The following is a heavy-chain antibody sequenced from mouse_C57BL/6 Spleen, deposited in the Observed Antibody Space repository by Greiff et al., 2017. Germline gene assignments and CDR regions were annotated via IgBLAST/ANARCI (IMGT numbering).Heavy chain of an antibody. CDR2: IDPSDSET. J-gene: IGHJ4*01. CDR3: ALIYYDYRDYAMDY. V-gene: IGHV1-52*01. D-gene: IGHD2-4*01. CDR1: GYTFTSYW. Sequence: VQLQQSGAELVRPGSSVKLSCKASGYTFTSYWMHWVKQRPIQGLEWIGNIDPSDSETHYNQKFKDKATLTVDKSSSTAYMQLSSLTSEDSAVYYCALIYYDYRDYAMDYWGQGTSVTVSS.